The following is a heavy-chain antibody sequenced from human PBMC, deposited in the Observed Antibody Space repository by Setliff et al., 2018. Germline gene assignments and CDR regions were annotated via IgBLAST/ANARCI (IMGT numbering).Heavy chain of an antibody. Sequence: SETLSLTCNVSGGSISSRTYYWSWIRQPAGKGLEWIGHIYTSWSTNYNPSLKSRVTMSVDTTKNQFSLKLSSVTAADTAVYYCARHNLHGTATTFAFDIWGQGTMVTVSS. CDR2: IYTSWST. CDR3: ARHNLHGTATTFAFDI. J-gene: IGHJ3*02. D-gene: IGHD2-21*02. CDR1: GGSISSRTYY. V-gene: IGHV4-61*09.